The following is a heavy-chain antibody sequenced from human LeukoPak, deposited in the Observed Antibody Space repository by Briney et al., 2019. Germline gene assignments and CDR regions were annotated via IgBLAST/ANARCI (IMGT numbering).Heavy chain of an antibody. V-gene: IGHV3-43*01. J-gene: IGHJ3*02. CDR1: GFTLSSYE. D-gene: IGHD5-18*01. Sequence: PGGSLRLSCAASGFTLSSYEMNWVRQAPGKGLEWVSLITWDGGTTYNADSVKGRCTISRDNIKYSLYLQMNSLRTEDTALYYSARSTAMVTWGSFDIWGQGTLVTVSS. CDR2: ITWDGGTT. CDR3: ARSTAMVTWGSFDI.